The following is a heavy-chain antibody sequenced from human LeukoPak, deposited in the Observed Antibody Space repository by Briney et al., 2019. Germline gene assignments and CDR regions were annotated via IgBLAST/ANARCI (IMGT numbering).Heavy chain of an antibody. Sequence: GGSLSLSCAASGFTFSNAWMSWVRQAPGKGLEWVGRIKSKTDGGKTDYAATVKGRFTISRDDSKTTLYLQVNSPNTEDTAVYYCTTGDYDFWSGYRDYWGQGTLVTVSA. CDR3: TTGDYDFWSGYRDY. CDR2: IKSKTDGGKT. CDR1: GFTFSNAW. J-gene: IGHJ4*02. V-gene: IGHV3-15*01. D-gene: IGHD3-3*01.